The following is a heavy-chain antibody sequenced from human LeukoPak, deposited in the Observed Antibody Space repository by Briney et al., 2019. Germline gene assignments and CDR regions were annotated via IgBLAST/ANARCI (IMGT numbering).Heavy chain of an antibody. V-gene: IGHV3-33*08. CDR3: ARGQYSPDY. CDR2: IWYDGSNK. J-gene: IGHJ4*02. CDR1: GFTFSSYG. Sequence: PGGSLRLSCVASGFTFSSYGMSWVRQAPGKGLEWVALIWYDGSNKYYTDSVKGRFTISRDNSKNTLYLQMNSLRAEDTAVYYCARGQYSPDYWGQGTLVTVSS. D-gene: IGHD2-15*01.